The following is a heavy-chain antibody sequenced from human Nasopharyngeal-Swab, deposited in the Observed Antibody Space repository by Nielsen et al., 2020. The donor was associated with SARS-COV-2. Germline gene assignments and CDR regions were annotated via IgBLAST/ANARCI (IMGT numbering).Heavy chain of an antibody. CDR1: GFTFSDYW. D-gene: IGHD1-26*01. CDR3: TRAGSYRFDY. Sequence: GESLKISCAPSGFTFSDYWMHWVRQAPGKGLVWVSRINPAGSTTDYEDPVRGRFTISRDNAKNTLYLQMNSLTVEDSAVYFCTRAGSYRFDYWGQGTLVTVSS. V-gene: IGHV3-74*01. CDR2: INPAGSTT. J-gene: IGHJ4*02.